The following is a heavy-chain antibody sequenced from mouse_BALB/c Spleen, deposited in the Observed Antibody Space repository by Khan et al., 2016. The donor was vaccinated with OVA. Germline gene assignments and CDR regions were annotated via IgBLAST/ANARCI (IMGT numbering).Heavy chain of an antibody. J-gene: IGHJ4*01. CDR2: IWAGGST. CDR1: GFSLTSYG. CDR3: ARADGYYEGAMDY. V-gene: IGHV2-9*02. D-gene: IGHD2-3*01. Sequence: QVQLKESGPGLVAPSQSLSITCTVSGFSLTSYGVHWVRQPPGKGLEWLGVIWAGGSTNYNSALMSRLSISRDKSTSQVFLKMNSLQTGDTATYYCARADGYYEGAMDYWGQGTSVTVSS.